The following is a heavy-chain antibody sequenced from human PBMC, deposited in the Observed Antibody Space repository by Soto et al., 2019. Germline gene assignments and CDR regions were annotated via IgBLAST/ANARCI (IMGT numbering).Heavy chain of an antibody. CDR3: AHRRAFIGVVYGMDV. D-gene: IGHD3-3*01. V-gene: IGHV2-5*02. Sequence: QITLKESGPTLVKPTQTLMLTCAFSGFSLTTVGVGVGWIRQPPGKALEWLALIYWDDDKRYSPSLKTRLSITKDTSKNQVVLMMTNMDPVDTGTYYCAHRRAFIGVVYGMDVWGQGTTVTVSS. J-gene: IGHJ6*02. CDR1: GFSLTTVGVG. CDR2: IYWDDDK.